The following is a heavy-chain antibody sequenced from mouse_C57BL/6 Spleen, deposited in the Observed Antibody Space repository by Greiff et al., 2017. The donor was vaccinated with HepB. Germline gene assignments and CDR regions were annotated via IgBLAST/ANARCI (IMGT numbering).Heavy chain of an antibody. D-gene: IGHD4-1*01. V-gene: IGHV2-9-1*01. CDR2: IWTGGGT. CDR3: ARNPLTGTDYAMDY. Sequence: VKLMESGPGLVAPSQSLSITCTVSGFSLTSYAISGVRQPPGKGLEWLGVIWTGGGTNYNSALKSRLSISKDNSKSQVFLKMNSLQTDDTARYYCARNPLTGTDYAMDYWGQGTSVTVSS. J-gene: IGHJ4*01. CDR1: GFSLTSYA.